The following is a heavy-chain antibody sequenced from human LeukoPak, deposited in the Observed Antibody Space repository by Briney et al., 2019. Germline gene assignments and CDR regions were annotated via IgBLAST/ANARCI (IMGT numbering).Heavy chain of an antibody. CDR3: ARVGWAAGWFDP. V-gene: IGHV4-38-2*02. CDR1: GYSISSGYY. CDR2: IYHSGST. J-gene: IGHJ5*02. D-gene: IGHD1-26*01. Sequence: PSETLSLTCTVSGYSISSGYYWGWIRQPPGKGLEWIGSIYHSGSTYYNPSLKSRVTIPVDTSKNQFSLKLSSVTAADTAVYYCARVGWAAGWFDPWGQGTLVTVSS.